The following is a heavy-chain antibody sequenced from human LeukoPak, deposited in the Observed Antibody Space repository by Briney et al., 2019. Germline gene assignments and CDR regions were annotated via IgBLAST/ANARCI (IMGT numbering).Heavy chain of an antibody. CDR3: AREPAGSGWGYYFDC. CDR1: GFTFSTYV. J-gene: IGHJ4*02. D-gene: IGHD3-16*01. V-gene: IGHV3-30*01. CDR2: ISSDGSNK. Sequence: GTSLRLSCAASGFTFSTYVMHWVRQAPGKGLEWVAVISSDGSNKDYADSVKGRFTISRDSSKNTLYVEMHSLRTEDTAMYYCAREPAGSGWGYYFDCWGQGTLVTVSS.